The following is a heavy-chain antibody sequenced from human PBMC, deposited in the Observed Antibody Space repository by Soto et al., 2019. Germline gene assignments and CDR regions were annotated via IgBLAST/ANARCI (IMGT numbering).Heavy chain of an antibody. D-gene: IGHD2-15*01. Sequence: GESLKISCKGSGYSFTSYWIGWVRQMPGKGLEWMGIIYPGDSDTRYSPSFQGQVTISADKSISTAYLQWSSLKASDTAMYYCARGIVVVVAATTAFDYWGQGTLVTVSS. CDR1: GYSFTSYW. CDR2: IYPGDSDT. J-gene: IGHJ4*02. CDR3: ARGIVVVVAATTAFDY. V-gene: IGHV5-51*01.